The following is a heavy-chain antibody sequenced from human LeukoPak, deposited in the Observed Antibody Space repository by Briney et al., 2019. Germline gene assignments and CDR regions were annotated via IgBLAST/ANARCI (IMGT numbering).Heavy chain of an antibody. CDR3: ARAPPRGSYYRGYFDY. J-gene: IGHJ4*02. Sequence: SETLSLTCTVSGGSISSYYWSWIRQAPGKGLEWIGYIYYSGSTTYNSSLKSRVTISVDTSKNQFSLNLSSVTAADTAVYYCARAPPRGSYYRGYFDYWGQGTLVTVSS. CDR2: IYYSGST. CDR1: GGSISSYY. D-gene: IGHD3-10*01. V-gene: IGHV4-59*01.